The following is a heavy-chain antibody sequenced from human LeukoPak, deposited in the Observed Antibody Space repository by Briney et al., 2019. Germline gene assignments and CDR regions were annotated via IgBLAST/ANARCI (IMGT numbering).Heavy chain of an antibody. CDR1: GFTFSSYA. Sequence: PGGSLRLSCAASGFTFSSYAMSWVRQAPGKGLEWVSAISGSGGSTYYADSVKGRFTISRDNSKNTLYLQMNSLRAEDTAVYYCAKGYVWGSYRDDGPDPWGQGTLVTVSS. CDR2: ISGSGGST. J-gene: IGHJ5*02. V-gene: IGHV3-23*01. D-gene: IGHD3-16*02. CDR3: AKGYVWGSYRDDGPDP.